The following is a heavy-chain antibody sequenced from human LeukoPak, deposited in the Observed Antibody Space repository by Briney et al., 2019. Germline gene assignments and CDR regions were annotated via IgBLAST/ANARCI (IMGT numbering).Heavy chain of an antibody. CDR1: GYTFTSYD. CDR3: ARGRMVRGVIS. D-gene: IGHD3-10*01. V-gene: IGHV1-8*01. J-gene: IGHJ4*02. Sequence: ASVKVSCKASGYTFTSYDINWVRQATGQGLEWMGWMNPNSGDTGYAQNFQGRVTMTRNTSISTAYMELSSLRSEDTAVYYCARGRMVRGVISWGQGTLVTVSS. CDR2: MNPNSGDT.